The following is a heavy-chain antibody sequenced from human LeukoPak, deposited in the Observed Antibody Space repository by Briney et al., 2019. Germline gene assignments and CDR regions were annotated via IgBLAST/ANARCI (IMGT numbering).Heavy chain of an antibody. Sequence: VGSLRLSCAASGFTLCNYWMHWVRHAPGKGVGWVSRILSDVSSTTYAESVKGPFTISRDNAKNTLYLQMNSLRAEDTAVYYCAREAAVPNTVFDYWGQGSLVTVSS. CDR1: GFTLCNYW. V-gene: IGHV3-74*01. J-gene: IGHJ4*02. D-gene: IGHD4-17*01. CDR3: AREAAVPNTVFDY. CDR2: ILSDVSST.